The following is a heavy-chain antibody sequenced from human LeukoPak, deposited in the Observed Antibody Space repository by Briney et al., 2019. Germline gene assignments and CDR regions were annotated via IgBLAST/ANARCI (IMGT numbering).Heavy chain of an antibody. V-gene: IGHV3-48*03. CDR2: ISSSGSTI. CDR3: AKPARMVRDDY. J-gene: IGHJ4*02. CDR1: GFTFSSYE. Sequence: PGGSLRLSCAASGFTFSSYEMNWVRQAPGKGLEWVSYISSSGSTIYYADSVKGRFTISRDNSKNTLYLQMNSLRAEDTAVYYCAKPARMVRDDYWGQGTLVTVSS. D-gene: IGHD3-10*01.